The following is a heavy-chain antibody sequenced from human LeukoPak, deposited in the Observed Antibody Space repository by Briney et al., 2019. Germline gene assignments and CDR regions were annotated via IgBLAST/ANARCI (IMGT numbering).Heavy chain of an antibody. J-gene: IGHJ4*02. CDR2: VTGGGDVT. CDR1: GFTFSDYA. D-gene: IGHD6-19*01. Sequence: GGSLRLSCAASGFTFSDYAVSWVRQAPGKGPEWVSAVTGGGDVTSYADSVKGRFTISRDNSKNTLYLQMDSLRVDDTALYYCAKVGWVGYWGQGTLVTVSS. CDR3: AKVGWVGY. V-gene: IGHV3-23*01.